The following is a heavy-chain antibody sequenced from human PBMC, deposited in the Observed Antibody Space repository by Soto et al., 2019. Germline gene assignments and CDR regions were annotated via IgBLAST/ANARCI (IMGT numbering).Heavy chain of an antibody. CDR3: ARHRIISPYFDY. Sequence: PSETLSLTCTVSGGSISSSSYYWGWIRQPPGKGLEWIGSIYYSGSTYYNPSLKSRVTISVDTSKNQFSLKLSSVTAADTAVYYCARHRIISPYFDYWGQGTLVTVSS. J-gene: IGHJ4*02. CDR2: IYYSGST. V-gene: IGHV4-39*01. CDR1: GGSISSSSYY. D-gene: IGHD3-10*01.